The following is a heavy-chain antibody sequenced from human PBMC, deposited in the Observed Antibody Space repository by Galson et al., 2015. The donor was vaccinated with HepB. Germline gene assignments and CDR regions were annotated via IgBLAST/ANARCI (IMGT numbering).Heavy chain of an antibody. CDR3: ARVYYDSSGYCCGYFDY. Sequence: SLRLSCAASGFTFSRYAMRWVRQAPGQGLEWVAVISYDGSNKYYADALKGRFTISRDNSKNTLYLQMNSLRPEDTAEYYCARVYYDSSGYCCGYFDYWGQGTQVTVSS. D-gene: IGHD3-22*01. CDR2: ISYDGSNK. J-gene: IGHJ4*02. V-gene: IGHV3-30-3*01. CDR1: GFTFSRYA.